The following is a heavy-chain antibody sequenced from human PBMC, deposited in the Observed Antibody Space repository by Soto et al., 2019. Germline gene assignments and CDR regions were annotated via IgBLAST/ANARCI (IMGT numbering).Heavy chain of an antibody. V-gene: IGHV4-31*03. J-gene: IGHJ4*02. Sequence: PSETLSLTCTVSGGSISSGGYYWSWIRQYPGKGLEWIGYIYYSGSTYYNPSLKSRVTISVDTPKNQFSLKLSSVTAADTAVYYCARDGYCTNGVCPYFDYWGQGTLVTVSS. D-gene: IGHD2-8*01. CDR3: ARDGYCTNGVCPYFDY. CDR2: IYYSGST. CDR1: GGSISSGGYY.